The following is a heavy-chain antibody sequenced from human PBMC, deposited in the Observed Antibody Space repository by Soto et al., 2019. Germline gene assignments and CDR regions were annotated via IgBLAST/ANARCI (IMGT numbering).Heavy chain of an antibody. CDR1: GYTFTSYD. CDR2: MNPNSGNT. J-gene: IGHJ4*02. D-gene: IGHD6-19*01. CDR3: ARVYHSSGWYDIFDY. V-gene: IGHV1-8*01. Sequence: QVQLVQSGAEVKKPGASVKVSCKASGYTFTSYDINWVRQATGQGLEWMGWMNPNSGNTGYAQKFQGRVTLTRNASLSTAYMELSSLRSEDTTVYYCARVYHSSGWYDIFDYWGQGTLVTVSS.